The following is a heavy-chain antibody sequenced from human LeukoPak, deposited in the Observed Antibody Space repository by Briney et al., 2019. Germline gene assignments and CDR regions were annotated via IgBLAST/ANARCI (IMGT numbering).Heavy chain of an antibody. CDR2: ISGSGGST. CDR3: AKDLSGGWLQSNAVDY. Sequence: GGSLRLSCAASGFTFSSYAMSWVRQAPGKGLEWVSAISGSGGSTYYADSVKGRFTISRDNSKNTLYLQMNSLRAEDTAVYYCAKDLSGGWLQSNAVDYWGQGTLVTVSS. J-gene: IGHJ4*02. CDR1: GFTFSSYA. V-gene: IGHV3-23*01. D-gene: IGHD5-24*01.